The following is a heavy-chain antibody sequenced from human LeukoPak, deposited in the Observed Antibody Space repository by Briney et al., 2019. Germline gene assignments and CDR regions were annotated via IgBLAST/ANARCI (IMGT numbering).Heavy chain of an antibody. CDR2: ISYDGGKQ. V-gene: IGHV3-30*04. CDR3: AWGGSSSWPAEAYDI. CDR1: GFTFTTYA. J-gene: IGHJ3*02. Sequence: GGSLRLSCAASGFTFTTYAIHWVRQAPGKGLEWVAVISYDGGKQFYADSVKGRFTIPRDNSRNTLFLQMNSLRVEDTAIYYCAWGGSSSWPAEAYDICGQGTKVTVSS. D-gene: IGHD6-13*01.